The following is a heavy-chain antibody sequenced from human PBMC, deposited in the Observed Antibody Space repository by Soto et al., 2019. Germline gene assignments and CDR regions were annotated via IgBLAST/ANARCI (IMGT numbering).Heavy chain of an antibody. V-gene: IGHV1-69*01. CDR1: GGTFSSYA. J-gene: IGHJ5*02. Sequence: QVQLVQSGAEVKKPGSSVKVSCKASGGTFSSYAISWVRQAPGQGLEWMGGIIPIFGTANYAQKFQGRVTITADESTSTAYMELSSLRSEDTAVYYCARVGEYCSSTSCYHFRWFDPWGQGTLVTVSS. CDR3: ARVGEYCSSTSCYHFRWFDP. D-gene: IGHD2-2*01. CDR2: IIPIFGTA.